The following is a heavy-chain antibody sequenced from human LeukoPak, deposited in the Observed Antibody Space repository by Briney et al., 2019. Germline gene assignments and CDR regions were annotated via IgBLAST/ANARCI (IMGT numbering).Heavy chain of an antibody. CDR2: FDPEDGEP. V-gene: IGHV1-24*01. J-gene: IGHJ4*02. Sequence: VASVKVSCKVSGYTLTELSMHWVRQSPGKGLEWMGAFDPEDGEPIYAQKFQGKVTMTEDTSTGVAYMEVSSLRSEDTAVYFCATDGRLHGSYSENWGQGTLVTVSS. D-gene: IGHD1-26*01. CDR3: ATDGRLHGSYSEN. CDR1: GYTLTELS.